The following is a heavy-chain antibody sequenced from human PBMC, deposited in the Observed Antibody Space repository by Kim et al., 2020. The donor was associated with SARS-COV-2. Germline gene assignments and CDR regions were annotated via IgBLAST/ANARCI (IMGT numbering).Heavy chain of an antibody. CDR3: ARWGDTAAAAKNWFDP. Sequence: GGSLRLSCAASGFTFSSSSFNWVHQAPGKGLEWVSSINSVGNSIYYADSVKGRFTISRDNAKNSVFLQMNSLRAEDTAVYYCARWGDTAAAAKNWFDPWGQGTLVTVSP. D-gene: IGHD6-13*01. CDR2: INSVGNSI. J-gene: IGHJ5*02. CDR1: GFTFSSSS. V-gene: IGHV3-21*01.